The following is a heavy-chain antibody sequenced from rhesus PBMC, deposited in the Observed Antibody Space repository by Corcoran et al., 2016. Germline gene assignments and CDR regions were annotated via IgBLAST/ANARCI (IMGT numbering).Heavy chain of an antibody. Sequence: QLQLQESGPGVVKPSETLSLTCAVSGGSIRSYWWGWIRQPPGKGLEWIGPIYGGSGSTSYNPSLKSRVTISSDTSKNQFSLKLSSVTAADTAVYYCAKSGGKVRYDLDSWGQGVVVTVSS. CDR3: AKSGGKVRYDLDS. CDR2: IYGGSGST. D-gene: IGHD4-35*01. V-gene: IGHV4-147*01. J-gene: IGHJ6*01. CDR1: GGSIRSYW.